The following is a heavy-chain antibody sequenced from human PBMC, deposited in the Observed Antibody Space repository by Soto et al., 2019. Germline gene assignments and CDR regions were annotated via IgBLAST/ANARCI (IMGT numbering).Heavy chain of an antibody. Sequence: GGSLRLSCAASGFTFSSYWMSWVRQAPGKGLEWVANIKQDGSEKYYVDSVKGRFTISRDNAKNSLYLQMNSLRAEDTAVYYCAREGGDYVYYYYGMDVWGQGTTVTVSS. J-gene: IGHJ6*02. D-gene: IGHD4-17*01. CDR3: AREGGDYVYYYYGMDV. CDR2: IKQDGSEK. CDR1: GFTFSSYW. V-gene: IGHV3-7*05.